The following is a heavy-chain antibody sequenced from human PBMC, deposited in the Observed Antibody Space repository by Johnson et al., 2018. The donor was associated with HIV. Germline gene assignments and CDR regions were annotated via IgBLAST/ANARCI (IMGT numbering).Heavy chain of an antibody. CDR2: IKQDGSDK. D-gene: IGHD3-9*01. Sequence: VKLVESGGGLVQPGGSLRLSCAASGFMFSSYCMSWVRQAPGKGLEWVANIKQDGSDKYYADSVKGRFTISRDNSKNTLYLQMNSLRAEDTAVYYCALILTERDAFDIWGQGTMVTVSS. CDR1: GFMFSSYC. CDR3: ALILTERDAFDI. V-gene: IGHV3-7*01. J-gene: IGHJ3*02.